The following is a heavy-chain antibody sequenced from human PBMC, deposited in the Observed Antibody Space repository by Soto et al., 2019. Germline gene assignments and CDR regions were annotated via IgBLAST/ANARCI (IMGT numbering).Heavy chain of an antibody. Sequence: PSETLSLTCTVSGGSISSGDYYWSWIRQPPGKGLEWIGYIYYSGNTYYNPSLKSRITILVDTSKNQFSLQLSSVTAADTAVYYCARVVKIDAPLYNIRSFDYWGQGTLVTVSS. CDR3: ARVVKIDAPLYNIRSFDY. J-gene: IGHJ4*02. CDR1: GGSISSGDYY. CDR2: IYYSGNT. D-gene: IGHD1-20*01. V-gene: IGHV4-30-4*01.